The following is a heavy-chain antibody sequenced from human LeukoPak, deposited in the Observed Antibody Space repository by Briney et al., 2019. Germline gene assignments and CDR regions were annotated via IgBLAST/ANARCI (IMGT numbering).Heavy chain of an antibody. Sequence: EASVKVSCNASGYTFTGYYMHWVRQAPGQGLEWMGWIKPNNGGTNYAQKFQGRVNMTRHTSISTASMELSRMRSDDTAVYYCARARGDIVVVPAAIWFDPWGQGTLVTVSS. CDR1: GYTFTGYY. D-gene: IGHD2-2*01. CDR2: IKPNNGGT. CDR3: ARARGDIVVVPAAIWFDP. J-gene: IGHJ5*02. V-gene: IGHV1-2*02.